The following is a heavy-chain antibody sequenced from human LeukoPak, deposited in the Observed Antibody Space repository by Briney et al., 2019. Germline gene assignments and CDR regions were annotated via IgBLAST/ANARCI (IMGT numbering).Heavy chain of an antibody. Sequence: GGSLRLSCAASGFTFSSYSMNWVRQAPGKGLEWVSSISSSSSYIYYADSVKGRFTISRDNAKNSLYLQMNSLRAEDTAVYYCARDYYDSRGYLVPLGYWGQGALVTVSS. CDR2: ISSSSSYI. CDR3: ARDYYDSRGYLVPLGY. D-gene: IGHD3-22*01. J-gene: IGHJ4*02. CDR1: GFTFSSYS. V-gene: IGHV3-21*01.